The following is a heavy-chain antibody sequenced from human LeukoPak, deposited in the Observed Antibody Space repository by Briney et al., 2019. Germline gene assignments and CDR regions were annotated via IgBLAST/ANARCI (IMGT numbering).Heavy chain of an antibody. CDR2: IYTSGYT. Sequence: PSETLSLTCTVSGGSISGYYWSWIRQPAGKGLEWIGRIYTSGYTNSNPSLKSRVTMSVDTSKNQFSLKLSSVTAADTAVYYCAREPLWSGYSYYYYDMDVWGKGTTVTVSS. D-gene: IGHD3-3*01. CDR3: AREPLWSGYSYYYYDMDV. CDR1: GGSISGYY. J-gene: IGHJ6*03. V-gene: IGHV4-4*07.